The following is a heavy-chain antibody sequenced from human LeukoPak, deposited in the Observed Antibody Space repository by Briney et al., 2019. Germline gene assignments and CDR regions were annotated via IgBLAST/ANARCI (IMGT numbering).Heavy chain of an antibody. CDR3: ARGGYSYGYVGH. CDR2: IFPGDSDV. CDR1: GYSFTNYW. D-gene: IGHD5-18*01. Sequence: GESLKISCQSSGYSFTNYWIAWVRQKPGKGLEWMGIIFPGDSDVRYGPSFQGQVTISADKSISTAYLQWSSLKASDSALYYCARGGYSYGYVGHWGQGTLVTVSS. V-gene: IGHV5-51*01. J-gene: IGHJ4*02.